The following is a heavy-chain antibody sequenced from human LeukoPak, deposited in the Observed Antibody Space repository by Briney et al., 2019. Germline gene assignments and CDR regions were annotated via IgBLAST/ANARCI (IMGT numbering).Heavy chain of an antibody. Sequence: GGSLRLSCAASGFTFSSSAMSWVRQVPGKGLEWVSGISASGGGTNYADSVRGRFTISRDNAKKSLYLQMNGLRAEDTARYYCAREMYYCSGGSCYSWEYQYAMDVWGQGTTVTVSS. V-gene: IGHV3-23*01. CDR3: AREMYYCSGGSCYSWEYQYAMDV. D-gene: IGHD2-15*01. CDR2: ISASGGGT. CDR1: GFTFSSSA. J-gene: IGHJ6*02.